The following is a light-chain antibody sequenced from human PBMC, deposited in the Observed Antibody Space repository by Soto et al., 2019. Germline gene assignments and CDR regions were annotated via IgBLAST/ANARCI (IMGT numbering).Light chain of an antibody. Sequence: EIVLTPSSGTLSLSPGERATLSCRASQSVCSSYLAWYQQTPGQAPRLLIYGASSRATRITDRFSGSGSGTDFPLTISSMEPEDCAVYYSQTYGCCPDTLVQGTQMEIK. CDR3: QTYGCCPDT. J-gene: IGKJ2*01. CDR2: GAS. CDR1: QSVCSSY. V-gene: IGKV3-20*01.